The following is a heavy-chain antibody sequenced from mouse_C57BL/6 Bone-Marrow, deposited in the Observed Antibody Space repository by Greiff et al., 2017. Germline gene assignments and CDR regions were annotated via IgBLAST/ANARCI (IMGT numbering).Heavy chain of an antibody. J-gene: IGHJ2*01. CDR3: VRLGGSLDY. CDR1: GYTFTSYW. CDR2: IDPSDSYT. V-gene: IGHV1-69*01. Sequence: QVQLQQPGAELVMPGASVKLSCKASGYTFTSYWMHWVKQRPGQGLEWIGEIDPSDSYTNYNQKFKGKSTLTVDKSSSTAYMQLSSLTSVDSAVYYCVRLGGSLDYWGQGTTLTVSS. D-gene: IGHD1-1*01.